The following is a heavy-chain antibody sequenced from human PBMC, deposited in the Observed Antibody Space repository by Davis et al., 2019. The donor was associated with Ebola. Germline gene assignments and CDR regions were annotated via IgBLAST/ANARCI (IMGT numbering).Heavy chain of an antibody. CDR3: AKDSPTPGD. CDR1: GFTFSSYA. J-gene: IGHJ4*02. Sequence: LSLTCAASGFTFSSYAMTWVRQAPGKGLEWVSVISGSGGTTNYADSVKGRFTISRDNAKNSLYLQMNSLRAEDTAVYYCAKDSPTPGDWGQGTLVTVSS. D-gene: IGHD7-27*01. CDR2: ISGSGGTT. V-gene: IGHV3-23*01.